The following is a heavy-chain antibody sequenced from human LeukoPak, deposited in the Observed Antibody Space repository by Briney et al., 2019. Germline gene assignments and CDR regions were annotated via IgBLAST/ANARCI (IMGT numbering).Heavy chain of an antibody. J-gene: IGHJ3*02. CDR3: ARESLDTAMDTVAFDI. D-gene: IGHD5-18*01. CDR2: IKQDGSEK. V-gene: IGHV3-7*01. Sequence: GGSLRLSCAASGFTFSSYWMSWVRQAPGKGLEWVATIKQDGSEKYYVDSVKGRFTISGDNAKNSLYLQMNSLRAEDTAVYYCARESLDTAMDTVAFDIWGQGTMVTVPS. CDR1: GFTFSSYW.